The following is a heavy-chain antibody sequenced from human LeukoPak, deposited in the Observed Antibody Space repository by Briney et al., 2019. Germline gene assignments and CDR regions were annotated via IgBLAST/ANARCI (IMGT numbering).Heavy chain of an antibody. D-gene: IGHD2-21*02. CDR2: ISGSGGST. CDR3: AKLSLAGDWDY. Sequence: GGSLRLSFAASGFTFSSYAMSWVRQAPGKGLEWVSAISGSGGSTYYAVSVKGRFTISRDNSKNTLYLQMNSLRAEDTAVYYCAKLSLAGDWDYWGQGTLVTVSS. CDR1: GFTFSSYA. V-gene: IGHV3-23*01. J-gene: IGHJ4*02.